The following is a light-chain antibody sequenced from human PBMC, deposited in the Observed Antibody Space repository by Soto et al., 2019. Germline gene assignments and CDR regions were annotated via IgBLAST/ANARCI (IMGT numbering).Light chain of an antibody. CDR3: QESGSSLTWS. J-gene: IGKJ1*01. CDR2: GAS. V-gene: IGKV3-20*01. CDR1: QSVSINY. Sequence: EIVLTQSPGTLSLSPGERATLSCRASQSVSINYLAWYQQKPGQAPRLLIYGASSRVTGIPDRFSGGGSGIDFTITINRPEPEDFAVYYWQESGSSLTWSLGQGTKVEIK.